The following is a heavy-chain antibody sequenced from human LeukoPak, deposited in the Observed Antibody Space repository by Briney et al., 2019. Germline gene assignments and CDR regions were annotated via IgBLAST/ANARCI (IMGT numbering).Heavy chain of an antibody. J-gene: IGHJ4*02. V-gene: IGHV7-4-1*02. D-gene: IGHD5-18*01. CDR1: GYSFTTFA. CDR2: INTNTGNP. CDR3: ARSSWIQQSSDF. Sequence: ASVKVSCKASGYSFTTFAMNWVRQAPGQGLEWMGWINTNTGNPTYAQDFTGRFVFSLDTSVTTTFLEISSLKAEDTAIYYCARSSWIQQSSDFWGQGTLVTVSS.